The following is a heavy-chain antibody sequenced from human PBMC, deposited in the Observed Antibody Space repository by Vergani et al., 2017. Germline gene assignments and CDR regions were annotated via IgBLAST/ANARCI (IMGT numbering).Heavy chain of an antibody. CDR2: ISGSGGST. V-gene: IGHV3-23*01. Sequence: EVQLLESGGGLVQPGGSLRLSCAASGFTFSSYAMSWVRQAPGKGLEWGSTISGSGGSTYYADSVKGRFTISRDNSKNTLYLQMNSLSAEDTAVYFCAKRPAAGIDSWGQGTLVTVSS. J-gene: IGHJ4*02. CDR1: GFTFSSYA. CDR3: AKRPAAGIDS. D-gene: IGHD2-2*01.